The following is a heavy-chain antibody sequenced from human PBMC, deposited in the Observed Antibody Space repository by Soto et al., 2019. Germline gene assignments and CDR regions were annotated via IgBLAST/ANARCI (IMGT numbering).Heavy chain of an antibody. CDR2: INHSGST. J-gene: IGHJ2*01. CDR1: GAPFSGYY. CDR3: ARDGYSNPRYFDF. D-gene: IGHD4-4*01. V-gene: IGHV4-34*01. Sequence: QVQLQQWGAGLLKPSETLSLTCAVYGAPFSGYYWSWIRQPPGKGLEWIGEINHSGSTTYNPSLKRRVTISVDTSRNQFSLKMTSVTTADTAVYYCARDGYSNPRYFDFWGRGTPVTVSS.